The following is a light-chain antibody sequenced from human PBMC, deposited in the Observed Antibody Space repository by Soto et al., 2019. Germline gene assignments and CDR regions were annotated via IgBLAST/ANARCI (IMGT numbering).Light chain of an antibody. CDR3: QVRDVWPS. J-gene: IGKJ1*01. CDR2: DAS. Sequence: IVLTQSPGTLALSPGESAVLSCRASQSVSTSLAWYQHKPGQAPRLFIYDASKRAPGIPATFAGSGSGTDFTLTISGLEHEDIAVYYCQVRDVWPSFGQGTKVDI. CDR1: QSVSTS. V-gene: IGKV3-11*01.